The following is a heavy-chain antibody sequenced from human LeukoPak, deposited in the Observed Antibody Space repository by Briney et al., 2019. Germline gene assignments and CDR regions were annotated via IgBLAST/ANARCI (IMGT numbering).Heavy chain of an antibody. V-gene: IGHV3-33*08. Sequence: PGGSLRLSCAASGLTFSYYSMHWVRQAPGKGLEWVAVIWYDGSNKYYADSVKGRFTISRDNSKNTLYLQMNSLRAEDTAVYYCARDFRVGATDSPSFDYWGQGTLVTVSS. D-gene: IGHD1-26*01. CDR3: ARDFRVGATDSPSFDY. J-gene: IGHJ4*02. CDR2: IWYDGSNK. CDR1: GLTFSYYS.